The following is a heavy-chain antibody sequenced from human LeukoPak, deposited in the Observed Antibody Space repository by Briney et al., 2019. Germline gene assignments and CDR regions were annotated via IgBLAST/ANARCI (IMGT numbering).Heavy chain of an antibody. V-gene: IGHV3-21*01. D-gene: IGHD6-19*01. CDR3: ARLSIAVAGLDY. CDR2: ISSSSSYI. CDR1: GFTFSSYS. J-gene: IGHJ4*02. Sequence: RGALRLSCAGSGFTFSSYSMNWVRQAPGKGLEWVSSISSSSSYIYYADSVKGRFTISRDNAKNSLYLQMNSLRAEDTAVYYCARLSIAVAGLDYWGQGTLVTVSS.